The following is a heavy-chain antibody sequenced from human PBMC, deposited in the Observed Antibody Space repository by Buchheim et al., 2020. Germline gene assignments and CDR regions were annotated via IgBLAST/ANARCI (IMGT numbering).Heavy chain of an antibody. CDR1: SGSISSRSYY. CDR2: FYYSGDT. D-gene: IGHD4-11*01. CDR3: ARLPYSNYDRAY. J-gene: IGHJ4*02. Sequence: QLQLQESGPGLVKPSETLSLTCTVSSGSISSRSYYWGWIRQPPGKGLEWIGSFYYSGDTYYNPSLQSRVTVPADTSKNEFSLKLRSVTAADTAVYYCARLPYSNYDRAYWGQGTL. V-gene: IGHV4-39*01.